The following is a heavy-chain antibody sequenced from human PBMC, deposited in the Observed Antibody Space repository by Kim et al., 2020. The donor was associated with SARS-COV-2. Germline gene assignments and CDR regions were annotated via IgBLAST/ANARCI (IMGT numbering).Heavy chain of an antibody. J-gene: IGHJ6*02. Sequence: TYDNPSLKRRVTISGDTSKNQFSLTLSSVTAADTAVYFCARGYGIFYGMDVWGQGTTVTVSS. D-gene: IGHD6-13*01. V-gene: IGHV4-30-4*05. CDR3: ARGYGIFYGMDV. CDR2: T.